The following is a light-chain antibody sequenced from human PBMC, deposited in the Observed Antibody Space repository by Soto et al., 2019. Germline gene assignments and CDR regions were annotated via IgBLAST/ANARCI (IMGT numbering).Light chain of an antibody. CDR1: QSVSSSY. CDR3: QQYGSSLGVT. CDR2: GAS. Sequence: EIVLTQSPGTLSLSPGERATLSCRASQSVSSSYLAWYQQKPGQAPRLLIYGASSRATGIPDRFSGSGSGTAFTLTISRREPEDFAVYYCQQYGSSLGVTFGGGTKVEIK. V-gene: IGKV3-20*01. J-gene: IGKJ4*01.